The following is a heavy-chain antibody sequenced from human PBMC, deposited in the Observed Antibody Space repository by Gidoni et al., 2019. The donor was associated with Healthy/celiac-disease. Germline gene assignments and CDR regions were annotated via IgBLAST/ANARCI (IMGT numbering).Heavy chain of an antibody. D-gene: IGHD3-22*01. Sequence: EVQLVESGGGLVQPGRSLRLSCTASGFTFGDYAMSWFRQAPGKGLEWVGFIRSKAYGGTKEYAASVKGRFTISRDDSKSIAYLQMNSLKTEDTAVYYCTRDTYYYDSSGYYPYFDYWGQGTLVTVSS. CDR3: TRDTYYYDSSGYYPYFDY. CDR1: GFTFGDYA. CDR2: IRSKAYGGTK. V-gene: IGHV3-49*03. J-gene: IGHJ4*02.